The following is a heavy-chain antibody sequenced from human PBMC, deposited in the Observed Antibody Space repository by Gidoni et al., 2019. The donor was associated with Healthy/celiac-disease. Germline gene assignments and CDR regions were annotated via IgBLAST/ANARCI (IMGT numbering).Heavy chain of an antibody. D-gene: IGHD1-7*01. CDR1: GGSFSGYY. J-gene: IGHJ5*01. CDR3: ARVSITGTLRLGRRWWFDS. V-gene: IGHV4-34*01. Sequence: QVQLQQWGAGLLKPSETLPLTCAVHGGSFSGYYWSWIRQPPGKGLEWIGEINHSGSTNYNPSLKSRVTISVDTSKNQFSLKLSSVTAADTAVYYCARVSITGTLRLGRRWWFDSWGQGTLVTVSS. CDR2: INHSGST.